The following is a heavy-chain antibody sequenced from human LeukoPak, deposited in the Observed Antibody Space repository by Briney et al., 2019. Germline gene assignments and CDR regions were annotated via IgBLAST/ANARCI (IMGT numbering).Heavy chain of an antibody. CDR1: GLLFSDAW. J-gene: IGHJ5*02. D-gene: IGHD4-17*01. V-gene: IGHV3-15*01. CDR2: IKGRTDRETT. CDR3: THMTTVFTGDL. Sequence: GGSLRLSCAVSGLLFSDAWMSWVRQGPGKGLEWVGRIKGRTDRETTDFAAPVKGRFTISRDVSQNTIHLQMNSLRTEDTAVYYCTHMTTVFTGDLWGQGTLVTVSS.